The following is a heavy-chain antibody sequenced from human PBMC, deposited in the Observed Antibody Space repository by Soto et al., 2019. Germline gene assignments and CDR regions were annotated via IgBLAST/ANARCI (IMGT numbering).Heavy chain of an antibody. V-gene: IGHV3-23*01. CDR1: GFTFSSYA. D-gene: IGHD3-16*01. CDR2: RSGICGRT. CDR3: AKDYWGILHALCFEY. Sequence: GGYLRLSCAASGFTFSSYAMSWVRQAPGKGLEWVPARSGICGRTPYADSVKGRFTISRENSKSTLYLQMNSRRGEDTAVYYCAKDYWGILHALCFEYWGQGT. J-gene: IGHJ4*02.